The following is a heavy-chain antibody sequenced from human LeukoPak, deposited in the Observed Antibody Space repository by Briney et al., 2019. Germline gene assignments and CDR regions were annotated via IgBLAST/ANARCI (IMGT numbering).Heavy chain of an antibody. CDR1: GFTFSSYG. Sequence: GGSLRLSCAASGFTFSSYGMHWVRQAPGKGLEWVAVISYDGSNKYYADSVKGRFTISRDNSKNTLYLQMNSLRAEDTAVYYCARGGRIVPAAILDYWGQGTLVTVSS. CDR3: ARGGRIVPAAILDY. CDR2: ISYDGSNK. D-gene: IGHD2-2*02. J-gene: IGHJ4*02. V-gene: IGHV3-30*19.